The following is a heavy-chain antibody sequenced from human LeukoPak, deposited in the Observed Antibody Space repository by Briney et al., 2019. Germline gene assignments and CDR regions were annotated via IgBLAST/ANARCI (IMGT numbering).Heavy chain of an antibody. Sequence: GAPVNVSSTAFQYSFTPSSMHWVRQAPGQGLEWMGWINPNSGGTDYAQEFRGRGTMTRDTSISTAYMELSRQRSDDTAVYYCARIAIPGRHYFDPWGQGTLVTVSS. CDR1: QYSFTPSS. CDR2: INPNSGGT. D-gene: IGHD6-13*01. V-gene: IGHV1-2*02. CDR3: ARIAIPGRHYFDP. J-gene: IGHJ5*01.